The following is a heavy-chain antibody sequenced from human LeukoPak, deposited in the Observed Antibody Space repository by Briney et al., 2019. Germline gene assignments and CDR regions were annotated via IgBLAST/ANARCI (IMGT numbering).Heavy chain of an antibody. J-gene: IGHJ4*02. V-gene: IGHV4-4*07. CDR2: IYSSGST. D-gene: IGHD3-3*02. CDR1: GGSINSYY. Sequence: SETLSLTCNVSGGSINSYYWSWIRQPAGEGLEWIGRIYSSGSTNYNPSLKSRVTMSVDTSKNQFSLKLSSVTAADTAVYYCARGPLARYYFEYWGQGTLVTVSS. CDR3: ARGPLARYYFEY.